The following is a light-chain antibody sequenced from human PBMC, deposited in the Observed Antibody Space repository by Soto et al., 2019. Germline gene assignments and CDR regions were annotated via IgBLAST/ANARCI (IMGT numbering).Light chain of an antibody. CDR3: QQYNNWPPFT. V-gene: IGKV3-15*01. CDR1: QSVSSN. CDR2: GAS. Sequence: EIVMTQSPATLSVSPGDRATLSCRASQSVSSNLAWYQQKPGQAPRLLIYGASTRATGIPARFSGRGSGTEFTLIISSRPSEDFAVYFCQQYNNWPPFTFGQGTKLEIK. J-gene: IGKJ2*01.